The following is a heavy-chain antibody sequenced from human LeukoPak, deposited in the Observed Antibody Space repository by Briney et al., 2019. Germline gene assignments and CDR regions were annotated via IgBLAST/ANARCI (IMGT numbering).Heavy chain of an antibody. CDR1: GFTYSDYY. Sequence: PGGSLRLSCAASGFTYSDYYMSWLRQAPGKGLEWVSYISSSGSTIYYADSVKGRFTISRDNAKNSLYLQMNSLRAEDTAVYYCARAETGYSSGCFHWGQGTLVTVSS. V-gene: IGHV3-11*01. J-gene: IGHJ4*02. CDR2: ISSSGSTI. D-gene: IGHD6-19*01. CDR3: ARAETGYSSGCFH.